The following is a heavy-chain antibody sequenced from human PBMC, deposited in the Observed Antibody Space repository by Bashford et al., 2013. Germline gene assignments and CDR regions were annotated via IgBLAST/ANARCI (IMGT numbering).Heavy chain of an antibody. J-gene: IGHJ6*02. CDR3: ARGRRITIFGVVIRTPNYYYYYGMDV. D-gene: IGHD3-3*01. Sequence: SETLSLTCAVYGGSISSYYWSWIRQPPGKGLEWIGYIYYSGSTNYNPSLKSRVTISVDTSKNQFSLKLSSVTAADTAVYYCARGRRITIFGVVIRTPNYYYYYGMDVWGQGTTVTV. CDR2: IYYSGST. V-gene: IGHV4-59*12. CDR1: GGSISSYY.